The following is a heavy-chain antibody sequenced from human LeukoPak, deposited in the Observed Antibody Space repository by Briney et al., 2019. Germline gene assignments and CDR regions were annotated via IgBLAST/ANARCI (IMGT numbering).Heavy chain of an antibody. CDR3: AKLTLLRARTTPFDY. Sequence: GGSLRLSCAASGFTFSSYAMHWVRQAPGKELEWVAVISYDGSNKYYADSVKGRFTISRDNSKNTLYLQMNSLRAEDTAVYYCAKLTLLRARTTPFDYWGQGTLVTVSS. CDR2: ISYDGSNK. D-gene: IGHD4-17*01. J-gene: IGHJ4*02. V-gene: IGHV3-30-3*02. CDR1: GFTFSSYA.